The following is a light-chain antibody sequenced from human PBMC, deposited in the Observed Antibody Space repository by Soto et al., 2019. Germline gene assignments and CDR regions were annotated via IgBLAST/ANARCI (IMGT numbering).Light chain of an antibody. CDR3: QQYSRLWS. CDR2: GAS. J-gene: IGKJ1*01. Sequence: DIQMTQSPSSLSASVGDRVTTTCRASESISTWLAWYQQKPGKAPKLLIYGASSLESGVPPRFSGDGSGTEFTLTISSLQRDDFGIYYCQQYSRLWSVGQGTKVDSK. CDR1: ESISTW. V-gene: IGKV1-5*03.